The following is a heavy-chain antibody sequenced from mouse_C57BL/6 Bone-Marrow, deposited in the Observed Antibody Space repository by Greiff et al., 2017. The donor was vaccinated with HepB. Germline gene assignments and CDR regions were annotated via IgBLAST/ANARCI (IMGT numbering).Heavy chain of an antibody. Sequence: QVQLQQPGAELVKPGASVKLSCKASGYTFTSYWMQWVKQRPGQGLEWIGEIDPSDSYTNYNQKFKGKATLTVDTSSSTAYMQLSSLTSEDSAVYYCERYLPYAMDYWGQGTSVTVSS. CDR2: IDPSDSYT. J-gene: IGHJ4*01. CDR3: ERYLPYAMDY. D-gene: IGHD5-1*01. V-gene: IGHV1-50*01. CDR1: GYTFTSYW.